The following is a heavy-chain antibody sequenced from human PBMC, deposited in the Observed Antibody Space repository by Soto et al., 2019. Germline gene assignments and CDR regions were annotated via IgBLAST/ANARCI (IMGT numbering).Heavy chain of an antibody. CDR2: ISAYNGNT. CDR1: GYSFTYYG. J-gene: IGHJ6*03. Sequence: QDRLVQSGVEVKKPGASVRVSCKASGYSFTYYGITWVRQAPGQGFEWMGWISAYNGNTNYAQKFQGRVTLTTDASTSTAYLELRSLRSDDTAVYYCARDRGVAPPVAGNTHYYYYMDVSGKGTTVTVSS. V-gene: IGHV1-18*01. CDR3: ARDRGVAPPVAGNTHYYYYMDV. D-gene: IGHD6-19*01.